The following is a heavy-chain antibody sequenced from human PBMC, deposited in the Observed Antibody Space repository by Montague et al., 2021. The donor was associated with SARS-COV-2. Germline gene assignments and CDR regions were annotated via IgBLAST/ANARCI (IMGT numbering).Heavy chain of an antibody. D-gene: IGHD1-26*01. Sequence: SLRLSCAASGFTSNSYPIHWVRQAPGKGLEWVALISYDGSNKYYTDSVKGRFTISRDNSKNTLYLQMNSLRPEDTAVYYCARDPDSGSDSSDAFDIWGQGTMVTVSS. CDR3: ARDPDSGSDSSDAFDI. CDR1: GFTSNSYP. J-gene: IGHJ3*02. CDR2: ISYDGSNK. V-gene: IGHV3-30-3*01.